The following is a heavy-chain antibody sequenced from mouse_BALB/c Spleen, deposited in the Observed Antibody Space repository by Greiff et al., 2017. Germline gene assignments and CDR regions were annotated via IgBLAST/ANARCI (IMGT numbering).Heavy chain of an antibody. V-gene: IGHV1-18*01. J-gene: IGHJ1*01. Sequence: EVQLQQSGPELVKPGASVKISCKTSGYTFIEYTMHWVKQSHGKSLEWIGGINPNNGGTSYNQKFKGKATLTVDKSSSTAYMELRSLTSEDSAVYYCASPLFITTVVDSYWYFDVWGAGTTVTVSS. CDR3: ASPLFITTVVDSYWYFDV. D-gene: IGHD1-1*01. CDR2: INPNNGGT. CDR1: GYTFIEYT.